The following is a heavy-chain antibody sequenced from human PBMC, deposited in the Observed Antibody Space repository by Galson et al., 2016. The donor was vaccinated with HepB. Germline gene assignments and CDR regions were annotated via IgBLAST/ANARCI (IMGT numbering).Heavy chain of an antibody. D-gene: IGHD2-8*01. J-gene: IGHJ4*02. V-gene: IGHV4-31*03. CDR1: GGSISSGGYY. CDR3: ARRNLGYCTNGICPFDY. Sequence: TLSLTCTVSGGSISSGGYYWSWIRQHPGKGLEWIGYIYYSGSTYYNPSLKSRVTISVGTSKNQFPLKLSSVTAADTAVYYCARRNLGYCTNGICPFDYWGQGTLVTVSS. CDR2: IYYSGST.